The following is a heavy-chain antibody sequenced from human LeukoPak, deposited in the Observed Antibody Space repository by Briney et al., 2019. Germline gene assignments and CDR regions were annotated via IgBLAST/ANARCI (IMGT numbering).Heavy chain of an antibody. V-gene: IGHV3-21*05. J-gene: IGHJ4*02. D-gene: IGHD7-27*01. CDR3: ARDLNWAFDY. CDR1: GFTFSIYS. Sequence: GGSLRLSCTASGFTFSIYSMNWVRQAPGKGLEWVSYITGSTTIPAYATYADSVKGRFTISRDNAKNSLYLQMNGLRAEDTAVYYCARDLNWAFDYWGQGTLLTVSS. CDR2: ITGSTTIPAYA.